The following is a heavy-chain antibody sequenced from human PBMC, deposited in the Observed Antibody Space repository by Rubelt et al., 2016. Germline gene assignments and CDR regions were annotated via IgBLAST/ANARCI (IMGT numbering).Heavy chain of an antibody. Sequence: VQLVESGGGLVQPGGSLRLSCAASGFTVSTNYMNWVRQAPGKGLEWVAVIWYDGSNKYYADSVKGRFTISRDNSKNTLYLQMNSLRAEDTAVYYCARDLPSRGGMDVWGQGTTVTVSS. J-gene: IGHJ6*02. CDR3: ARDLPSRGGMDV. CDR1: GFTVSTNY. V-gene: IGHV3-33*08. CDR2: IWYDGSNK. D-gene: IGHD5/OR15-5a*01.